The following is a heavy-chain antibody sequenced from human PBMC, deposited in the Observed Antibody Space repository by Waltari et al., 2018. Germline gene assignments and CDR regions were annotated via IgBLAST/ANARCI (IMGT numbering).Heavy chain of an antibody. CDR2: IYYSGST. Sequence: QVQLQESGPGLVKPSETLSLTCTVSGGSISSYYWSWIRQPPGKGLEWIGYIYYSGSTNYNPSLKSRVTISVDTSKNQFSLKLSSVTAADTAVYYCARDLVGSSAIWGQGTMVTVSS. D-gene: IGHD3-16*01. CDR3: ARDLVGSSAI. J-gene: IGHJ3*02. CDR1: GGSISSYY. V-gene: IGHV4-59*01.